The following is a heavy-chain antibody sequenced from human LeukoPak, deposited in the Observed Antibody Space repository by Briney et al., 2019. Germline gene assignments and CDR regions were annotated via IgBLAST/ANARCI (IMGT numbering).Heavy chain of an antibody. CDR3: AKGRHGYIFYFDY. V-gene: IGHV3-23*01. CDR1: GFTFSSYA. CDR2: ISSSGDST. Sequence: GGSLRLSRAASGFTFSSYAMSWVRQAPGKGLEWVSGISSSGDSTYYADSVKGRFTISRDTSKNALYLQMNSLRAEDTAVYYCAKGRHGYIFYFDYWGQGTVVTVSS. J-gene: IGHJ4*02. D-gene: IGHD5-18*01.